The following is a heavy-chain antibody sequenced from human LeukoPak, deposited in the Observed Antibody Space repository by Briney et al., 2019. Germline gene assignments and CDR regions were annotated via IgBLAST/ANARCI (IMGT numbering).Heavy chain of an antibody. CDR1: GYTFTSYA. J-gene: IGHJ4*02. V-gene: IGHV7-4-1*02. CDR3: AREGVSSGSYRQDY. D-gene: IGHD6-19*01. CDR2: INTNTGNP. Sequence: ASVKVSCKASGYTFTSYAMNWVRQAPGQGLEWMGWINTNTGNPTYAQGFTGRFVFSLDTSVSTAYLQISSLKAEDTAVYYCAREGVSSGSYRQDYWGQGTLVTVSS.